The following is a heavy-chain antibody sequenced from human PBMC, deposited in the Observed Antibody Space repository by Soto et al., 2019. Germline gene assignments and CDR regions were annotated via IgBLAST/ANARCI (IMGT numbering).Heavy chain of an antibody. V-gene: IGHV2-5*02. D-gene: IGHD2-2*01. CDR2: IYWDDQK. Sequence: QITLKESGPTLVKPTQTLTLTCTFSGFSFTTYGVGVGWIRQAPGKAPEWLALIYWDDQKTFRSFLESRFTITKDTSKDQVVLTITNMDPVDTATYYCTKKGQYHDSSACGRDCYMDVWGKGTTVTVSS. CDR1: GFSFTTYGVG. CDR3: TKKGQYHDSSACGRDCYMDV. J-gene: IGHJ6*04.